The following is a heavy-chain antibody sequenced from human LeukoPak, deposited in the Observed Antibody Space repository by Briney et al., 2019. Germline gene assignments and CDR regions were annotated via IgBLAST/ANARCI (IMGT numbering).Heavy chain of an antibody. CDR2: INPRGST. D-gene: IGHD5-24*01. CDR1: GGSFSGYY. J-gene: IGHJ4*02. Sequence: SETLSLTCGVCGGSFSGYYWSWIRQPPGKGLEWIGEINPRGSTNYNPSLKSRVTLSADTSKNQFSLTLNSVTAADTAVYYCARRRLGYYFDYWGQGTLVTVSS. V-gene: IGHV4-34*01. CDR3: ARRRLGYYFDY.